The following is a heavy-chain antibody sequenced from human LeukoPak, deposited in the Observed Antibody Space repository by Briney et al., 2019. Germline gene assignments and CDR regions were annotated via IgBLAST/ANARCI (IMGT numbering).Heavy chain of an antibody. CDR2: INSDGSTT. Sequence: GGSLRLSCAASGFTFSSYWMHWVRQAPGKGLVWVSRINSDGSTTTYADSMKGRFTISRDNAKNTLYLQMNSLRAEDTAVYYCAVKWTYDGFDIWGEGTMVPVSS. J-gene: IGHJ3*02. CDR1: GFTFSSYW. CDR3: AVKWTYDGFDI. V-gene: IGHV3-74*01. D-gene: IGHD1-26*01.